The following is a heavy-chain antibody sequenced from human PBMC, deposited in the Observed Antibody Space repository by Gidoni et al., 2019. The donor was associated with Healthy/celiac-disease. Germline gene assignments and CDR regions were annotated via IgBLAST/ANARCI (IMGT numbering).Heavy chain of an antibody. Sequence: VTISVDTSKNQFSLKLSSVTAADTAVYYCARQPRGATPFDYWGQGTLVTVSS. CDR3: ARQPRGATPFDY. J-gene: IGHJ4*02. D-gene: IGHD1-26*01. V-gene: IGHV4-39*01.